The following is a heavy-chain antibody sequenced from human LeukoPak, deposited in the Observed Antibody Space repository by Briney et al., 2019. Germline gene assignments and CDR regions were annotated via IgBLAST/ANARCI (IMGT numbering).Heavy chain of an antibody. CDR1: GFTFSTYD. CDR3: VRESNAAGGENLQAFNF. J-gene: IGHJ4*02. Sequence: PGGSLRLSCAASGFTFSTYDFHWVRQRTEKGLEWVSAIGTIGDTYYADSVRGRFTISREDAKSSLYLQMNSLRDGDTAVYYCVRESNAAGGENLQAFNFWGQGTLVTVSS. CDR2: IGTIGDT. V-gene: IGHV3-13*01. D-gene: IGHD3-16*01.